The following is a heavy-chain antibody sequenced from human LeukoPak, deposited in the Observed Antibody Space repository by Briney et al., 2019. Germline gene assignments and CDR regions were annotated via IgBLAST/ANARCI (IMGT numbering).Heavy chain of an antibody. CDR2: IYSGGTT. J-gene: IGHJ6*03. D-gene: IGHD1-1*01. V-gene: IGHV3-53*01. CDR3: ARLSGLTRPYYYMDV. Sequence: GSLRLSCAVSGFTVSGNYMSWVRQAPGKGLEWVSLIYSGGTTYYADSVKGRFTISRDNSKNTLYLQMNSLRAEDTAVYYCARLSGLTRPYYYMDVWGKGTTVTVSS. CDR1: GFTVSGNY.